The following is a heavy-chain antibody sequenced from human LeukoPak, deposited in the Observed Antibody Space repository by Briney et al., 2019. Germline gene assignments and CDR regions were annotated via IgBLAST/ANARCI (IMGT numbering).Heavy chain of an antibody. V-gene: IGHV3-21*01. Sequence: GGSLRLSCAASGFTFSSYSMNWVRQAPGKGLEWVSSISSGSGYTYYADSVKGRLTISRDNAKNSLYLQMNSLRAEDTAVYYCARDQSHYFTSTCVHFDYWGQGTLVTVSS. D-gene: IGHD2-2*01. CDR1: GFTFSSYS. CDR3: ARDQSHYFTSTCVHFDY. J-gene: IGHJ4*02. CDR2: ISSGSGYT.